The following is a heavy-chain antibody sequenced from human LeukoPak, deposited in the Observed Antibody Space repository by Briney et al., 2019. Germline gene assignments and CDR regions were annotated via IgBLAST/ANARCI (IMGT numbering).Heavy chain of an antibody. CDR2: INHSGST. V-gene: IGHV4-34*01. CDR3: ARARGKPTVTTFYYGMDV. Sequence: PSVTLSLTCAVYGGSFSGYYWSWIRQPPGKGLEWIGEINHSGSTNYNPSLKSRVTISVDTSKNQFSLKLSSVTAADTAVYYCARARGKPTVTTFYYGMDVWGQGTTVTVSS. CDR1: GGSFSGYY. D-gene: IGHD4-17*01. J-gene: IGHJ6*02.